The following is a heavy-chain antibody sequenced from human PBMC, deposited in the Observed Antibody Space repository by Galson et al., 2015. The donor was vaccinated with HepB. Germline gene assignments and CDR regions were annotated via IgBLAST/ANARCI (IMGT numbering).Heavy chain of an antibody. Sequence: SLRLYCAAPGFTFSDYALHWVRQAQGKGLEWVAVIWRDGNDKYYTDSVKGRFTISRDNSKDTLYLQMNSLRAEDTAVYYCASSIIVAGLLDFWGQGALVTVSS. D-gene: IGHD6-13*01. CDR2: IWRDGNDK. CDR3: ASSIIVAGLLDF. J-gene: IGHJ4*02. V-gene: IGHV3-33*08. CDR1: GFTFSDYA.